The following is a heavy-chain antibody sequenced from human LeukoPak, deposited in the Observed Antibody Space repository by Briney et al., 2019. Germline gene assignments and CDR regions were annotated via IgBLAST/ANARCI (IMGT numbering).Heavy chain of an antibody. V-gene: IGHV1-2*02. CDR3: ARGSGGYGDPYYFDY. D-gene: IGHD4-17*01. Sequence: ASVKVSCKASGYTFTGYYMHWVRQAPGQGLEWMGWINPNSGGTNYALKFQGRVTMTRDTSISTAYMELSRLRSDDTAVYYCARGSGGYGDPYYFDYWGQGTLVTVSS. CDR2: INPNSGGT. J-gene: IGHJ4*02. CDR1: GYTFTGYY.